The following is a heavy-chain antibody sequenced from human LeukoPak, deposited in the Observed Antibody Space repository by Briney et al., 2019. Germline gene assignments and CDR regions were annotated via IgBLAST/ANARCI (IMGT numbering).Heavy chain of an antibody. D-gene: IGHD5-18*01. CDR1: GGSISSGGYY. CDR2: IYHSGST. V-gene: IGHV4-30-2*01. Sequence: KPSQTLSLTCTVSGGSISSGGYYWSWIRQPPGKGLEWIGYIYHSGSTYYNPSLKSRVTISVDRSKNQFSLKLSSVTAADTAVYYCARGYERGYTAMVNDYGMDVWGQGTTVTVSS. CDR3: ARGYERGYTAMVNDYGMDV. J-gene: IGHJ6*02.